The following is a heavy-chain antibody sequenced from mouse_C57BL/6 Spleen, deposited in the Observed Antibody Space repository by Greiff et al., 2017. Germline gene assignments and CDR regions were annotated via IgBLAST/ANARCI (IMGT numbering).Heavy chain of an antibody. J-gene: IGHJ4*01. CDR2: IRGDGST. V-gene: IGHV2-3*01. CDR1: GFSLPSYG. Sequence: QVQLKQSGPGLVAPSQSLSITCTVSGFSLPSYGVSWVRQPPGKGLEWLGVIRGDGSTNYHSALISRLSISKDNSKRQVFLKLTSLQTDDTATYYGAKRGYDAMDYWGQGTSVTVSS. CDR3: AKRGYDAMDY.